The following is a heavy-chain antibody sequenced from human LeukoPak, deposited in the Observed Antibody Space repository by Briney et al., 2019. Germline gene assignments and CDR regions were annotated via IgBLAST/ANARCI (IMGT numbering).Heavy chain of an antibody. V-gene: IGHV3-30*18. CDR2: ISYDGSNK. Sequence: GGSLSLSCAASGFTFSSYGMHWVRQAPGKGLEWVAVISYDGSNKYYADSVKGRFTISRDNSKNTLYLQMNSLRAEDTAVYYCAKDRASILDYWGQGTLVTVSS. D-gene: IGHD3-3*02. CDR3: AKDRASILDY. J-gene: IGHJ4*02. CDR1: GFTFSSYG.